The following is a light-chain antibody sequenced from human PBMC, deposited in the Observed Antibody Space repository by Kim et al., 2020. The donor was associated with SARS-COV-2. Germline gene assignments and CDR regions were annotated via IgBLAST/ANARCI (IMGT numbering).Light chain of an antibody. CDR1: SLRSYY. V-gene: IGLV3-19*01. CDR2: GKN. CDR3: NSRDSSGNHLV. Sequence: AWGQAVKITCQGDSLRSYYASWYQQKPGQAPVLVIYGKNNRPSGIPYRFSGSSSGNTASLTITGAQAEDEADYYCNSRDSSGNHLVFGGGTQLTVL. J-gene: IGLJ3*02.